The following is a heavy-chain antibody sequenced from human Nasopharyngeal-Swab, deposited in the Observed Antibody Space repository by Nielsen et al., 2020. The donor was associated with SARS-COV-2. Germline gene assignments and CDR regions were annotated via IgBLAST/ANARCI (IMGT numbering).Heavy chain of an antibody. CDR1: GGSISSYY. Sequence: SETLSLTCTVSGGSISSYYWSWMRQPPGKGLEWIGYIYYSGNTNYNPSLKSRVTISVDTSKNQFSLKLSSVTAADTAVYYCARGFDYWGQGTLVTVSS. CDR2: IYYSGNT. V-gene: IGHV4-59*13. J-gene: IGHJ4*02. CDR3: ARGFDY.